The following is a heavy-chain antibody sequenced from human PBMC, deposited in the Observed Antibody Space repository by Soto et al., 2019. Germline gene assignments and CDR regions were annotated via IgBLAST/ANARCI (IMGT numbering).Heavy chain of an antibody. Sequence: QVQLVQSGAEVKKPGSSVKVSCKASGGTFSTYSISWVRQAPGQGLEWMGGIIPMLGKTNYAQKFQGRVTITADESTSTAYMDLSSLRSDDTAVYYCAKDILEWLSGSGDYYYYGMDVWGQGTTVTVSS. CDR2: IIPMLGKT. V-gene: IGHV1-69*12. CDR1: GGTFSTYS. J-gene: IGHJ6*02. D-gene: IGHD3-3*01. CDR3: AKDILEWLSGSGDYYYYGMDV.